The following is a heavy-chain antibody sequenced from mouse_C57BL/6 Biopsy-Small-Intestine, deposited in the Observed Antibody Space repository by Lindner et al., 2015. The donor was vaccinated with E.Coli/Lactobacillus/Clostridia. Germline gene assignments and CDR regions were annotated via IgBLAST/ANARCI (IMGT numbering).Heavy chain of an antibody. CDR1: GYSITSGYD. CDR2: ISYSGST. D-gene: IGHD1-1*01. J-gene: IGHJ2*01. V-gene: IGHV3-1*01. CDR3: ARGYYGSTYGYYFDY. Sequence: VQLQESGPGMVKPSQSLSLTCTVTGYSITSGYDWHWIRRFPGNKLEWMGYISYSGSTNYKPSLRSRISITHDTSKSHFFLKLNSVTTEDTATYYCARGYYGSTYGYYFDYWGQGTTLTVSS.